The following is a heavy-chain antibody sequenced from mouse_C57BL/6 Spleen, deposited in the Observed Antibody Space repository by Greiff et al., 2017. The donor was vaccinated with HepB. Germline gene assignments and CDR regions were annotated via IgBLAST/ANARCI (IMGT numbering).Heavy chain of an antibody. V-gene: IGHV1-42*01. CDR2: INPSNGGT. CDR1: GYSFTGYY. J-gene: IGHJ3*01. Sequence: EVQLQESGPELVKPGASVKISCKASGYSFTGYYMNWVKQSPEKSLEWIGEINPSNGGTNYNQKFKAKAALTVDKSSSTAYMQLNSRTSEDSAVYYCARDGGDSSGLFAYWGQGTLVTVSA. CDR3: ARDGGDSSGLFAY. D-gene: IGHD3-2*02.